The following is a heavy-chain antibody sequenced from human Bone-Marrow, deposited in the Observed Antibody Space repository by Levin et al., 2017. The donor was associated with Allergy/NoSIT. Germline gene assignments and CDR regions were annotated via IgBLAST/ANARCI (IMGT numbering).Heavy chain of an antibody. CDR3: ARFSTAVAGPGGYFDY. Sequence: KVSCKGSGYSFTSYWIGWVRQMPGKGLEWMGIIYPGDSDTRYSPSFQGQVTISADKSISTAYLQWSSLKASDTAMYYCARFSTAVAGPGGYFDYWGQGTLVTVSS. D-gene: IGHD6-19*01. CDR2: IYPGDSDT. V-gene: IGHV5-51*01. CDR1: GYSFTSYW. J-gene: IGHJ4*02.